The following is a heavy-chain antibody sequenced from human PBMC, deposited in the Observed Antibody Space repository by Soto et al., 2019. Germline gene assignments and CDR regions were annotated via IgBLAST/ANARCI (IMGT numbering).Heavy chain of an antibody. CDR3: ARDATNTSSWYFDL. CDR1: GFSFSHYD. CDR2: ISDSGKTM. D-gene: IGHD6-13*01. Sequence: ESGGGLVQPGGSLRLSCEASGFSFSHYDMNWVRQAPGKGLEWVSYISDSGKTMFYADSVKGRFTISRDNAKNSLFLQMNSLRVEHTAVYYCARDATNTSSWYFDLWGRGTLVTVSS. V-gene: IGHV3-48*03. J-gene: IGHJ2*01.